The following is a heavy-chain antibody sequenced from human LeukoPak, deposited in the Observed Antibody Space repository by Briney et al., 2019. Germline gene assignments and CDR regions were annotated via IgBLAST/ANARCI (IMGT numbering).Heavy chain of an antibody. J-gene: IGHJ4*02. D-gene: IGHD6-6*01. V-gene: IGHV1-69*05. CDR1: GGTFSSYT. CDR2: IIPIFGTA. Sequence: ASVKVSCKASGGTFSSYTISWVRQAPGQGLEWMGGIIPIFGTANYAQKFQGRVTITTDESTSTAYMELSSLRSEDTAVYYCARGSFRYSSSPDYWGQGTLVTVSS. CDR3: ARGSFRYSSSPDY.